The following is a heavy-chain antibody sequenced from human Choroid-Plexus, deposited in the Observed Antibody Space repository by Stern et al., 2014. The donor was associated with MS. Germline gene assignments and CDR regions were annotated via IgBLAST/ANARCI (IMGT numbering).Heavy chain of an antibody. CDR2: ISYDGSK. J-gene: IGHJ4*02. Sequence: VQLVESGGGVVQPGRPLRLSCAASGFSFSSFGMHWVRQAPGKRLGGVALISYDGSKDYADSVKGRFAISRDNSKNTLYLQMNSLRAEDTAVYYCAKDRQYLTFFFDFWGQGSLVTVSS. D-gene: IGHD2/OR15-2a*01. CDR3: AKDRQYLTFFFDF. V-gene: IGHV3-30*18. CDR1: GFSFSSFG.